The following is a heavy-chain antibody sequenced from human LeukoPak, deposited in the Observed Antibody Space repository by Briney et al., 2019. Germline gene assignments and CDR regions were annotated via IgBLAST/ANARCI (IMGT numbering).Heavy chain of an antibody. CDR1: GGSISSYY. D-gene: IGHD2-21*02. V-gene: IGHV4-59*01. J-gene: IGHJ3*02. CDR2: IYYSGST. Sequence: SETLSLTCTASGGSISSYYWSWIRQPPGKGLEWIGNIYYSGSTNYNPSLKSRVTISVDTSKNQFSLKLSSVTAADTAVYYCARDLGCGGDCYAFGIWGQGTMVTVSS. CDR3: ARDLGCGGDCYAFGI.